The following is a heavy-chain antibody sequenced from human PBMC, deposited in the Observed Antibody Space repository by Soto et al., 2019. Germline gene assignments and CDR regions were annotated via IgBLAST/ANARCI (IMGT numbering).Heavy chain of an antibody. D-gene: IGHD3-3*01. J-gene: IGHJ5*02. CDR3: AKDRPYYFWGGSWFDP. Sequence: PGGSLRLSCAASGFTFSSYAMSWVRQAPGKGLEWVSAISGSGGSTYYADSVKGRFTISRDNSKNTLYLQMNSLRAEDTAVYYWAKDRPYYFWGGSWFDPWGQGTLVTVSS. CDR1: GFTFSSYA. CDR2: ISGSGGST. V-gene: IGHV3-23*01.